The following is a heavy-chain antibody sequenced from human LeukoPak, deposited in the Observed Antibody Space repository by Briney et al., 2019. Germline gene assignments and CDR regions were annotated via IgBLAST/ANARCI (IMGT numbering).Heavy chain of an antibody. J-gene: IGHJ4*02. CDR3: ARARYCSSTSCYPTPYYFDY. D-gene: IGHD2-2*01. CDR2: INPSGGST. Sequence: ASVKVSCKASGYTFTSYYMHWVRQAPGQGLEWMGIINPSGGSTSYAQKFQGRVTMTRDTSTSTVYMELSSLRSEDTAVYYCARARYCSSTSCYPTPYYFDYWGQGTLVTVSS. V-gene: IGHV1-46*01. CDR1: GYTFTSYY.